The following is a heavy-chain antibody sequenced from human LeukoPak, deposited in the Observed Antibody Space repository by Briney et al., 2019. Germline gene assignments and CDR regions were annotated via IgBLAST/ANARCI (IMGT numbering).Heavy chain of an antibody. J-gene: IGHJ4*02. D-gene: IGHD4-23*01. V-gene: IGHV3-7*03. CDR3: AKGSAQWELYDY. CDR1: GFTFSGFW. CDR2: INSDGSEG. Sequence: GGSLRLSCAVSGFTFSGFWMSWSRQAPGKGLEWVASINSDGSEGYYADVVKGRFTISRDNSKNTLYLQMNGLRAEDTAIYYCAKGSAQWELYDYWGQGTLVTVSS.